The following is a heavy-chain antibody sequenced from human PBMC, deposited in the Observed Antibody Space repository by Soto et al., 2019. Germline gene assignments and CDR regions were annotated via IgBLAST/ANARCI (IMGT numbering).Heavy chain of an antibody. V-gene: IGHV3-73*02. CDR3: TRQEDYDFWRHFDY. J-gene: IGHJ4*02. D-gene: IGHD3-3*01. CDR2: IRSKANSYAT. Sequence: EVQLVESGGGLVQPGGSLKLSCAASGFTFSGSAMHWVRQASGKGLEWVGRIRSKANSYATAYAASVKGRFTISRDDSKNTAYLQMNSLKTEDTAVYYCTRQEDYDFWRHFDYWGQGTLVTVSS. CDR1: GFTFSGSA.